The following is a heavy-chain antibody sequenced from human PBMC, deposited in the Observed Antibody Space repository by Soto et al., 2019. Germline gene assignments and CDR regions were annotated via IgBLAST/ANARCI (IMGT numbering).Heavy chain of an antibody. J-gene: IGHJ4*02. CDR1: GFTFSSYS. D-gene: IGHD2-15*01. CDR2: ISSSSSTI. CDR3: ARDLVVVAATRSFDY. V-gene: IGHV3-48*01. Sequence: GGSLRLSCAASGFTFSSYSMNWVRQAPGKGLEWVSYISSSSSTIYYADSVKGRFTISRDNAKNSLYLQMNSLRAEDTAVYYCARDLVVVAATRSFDYWGQGTLVTVSS.